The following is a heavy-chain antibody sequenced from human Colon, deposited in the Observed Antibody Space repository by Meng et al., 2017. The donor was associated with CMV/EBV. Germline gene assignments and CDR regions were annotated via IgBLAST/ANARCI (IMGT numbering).Heavy chain of an antibody. J-gene: IGHJ4*02. CDR3: ARGGEMNHDY. CDR1: GFTFSSYW. V-gene: IGHV3-7*01. Sequence: GESLKISCAASGFTFSSYWMSWVRQAPGKGLEWVANIKQDGSEKYYVDSVKGRFTISRDNAKNSLYLQMNSLRAEDTAVYYCARGGEMNHDYWGQGTLVTVSS. D-gene: IGHD1-14*01. CDR2: IKQDGSEK.